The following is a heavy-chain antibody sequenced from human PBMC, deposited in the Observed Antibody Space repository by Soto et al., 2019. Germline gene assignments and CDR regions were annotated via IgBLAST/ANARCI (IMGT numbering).Heavy chain of an antibody. J-gene: IGHJ4*02. CDR3: ATVAMTSPQDFDY. CDR2: IYFTGYT. CDR1: GGSLSSHY. V-gene: IGHV4-59*11. Sequence: QVQLQESGPGLVKPSETLSLTCTVSGGSLSSHYWSWIRQSPGKGLEWIGYIYFTGYTNYNPSLKNRVTISVDTSKSQFSLSLNSVTAADTAVYYCATVAMTSPQDFDYCGQGTLLSVYS. D-gene: IGHD2-15*01.